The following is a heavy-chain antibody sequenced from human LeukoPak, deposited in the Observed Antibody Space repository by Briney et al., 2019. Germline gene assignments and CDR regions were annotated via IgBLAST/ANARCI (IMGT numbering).Heavy chain of an antibody. CDR1: GFTFSSYG. J-gene: IGHJ4*02. V-gene: IGHV3-30*18. CDR3: AKSGLEEIYFDY. Sequence: GGCLRLSCAASGFTFSSYGIHSVRQARGKGQGWVAFISHDGSGKEYADSVKGRFTISRENSKNTGYLQMNSLRAEDTAVYYCAKSGLEEIYFDYWGQGTLVTVSS. D-gene: IGHD3/OR15-3a*01. CDR2: ISHDGSGK.